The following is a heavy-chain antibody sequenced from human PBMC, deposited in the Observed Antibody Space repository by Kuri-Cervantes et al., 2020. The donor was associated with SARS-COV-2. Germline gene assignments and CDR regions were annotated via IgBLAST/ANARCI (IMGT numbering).Heavy chain of an antibody. V-gene: IGHV3-33*08. J-gene: IGHJ6*02. D-gene: IGHD3-3*01. CDR3: ARDVKRITIFGVVIAYGMDV. Sequence: TLSFTCAASGLTFSSYGMHWVRQAPGKGLEWVAVIWYDGSNKYYADSVKGRFIISRDNSKNTLYLQMNSLRAEDTAVYYCARDVKRITIFGVVIAYGMDVWGQGTTVTVSS. CDR1: GLTFSSYG. CDR2: IWYDGSNK.